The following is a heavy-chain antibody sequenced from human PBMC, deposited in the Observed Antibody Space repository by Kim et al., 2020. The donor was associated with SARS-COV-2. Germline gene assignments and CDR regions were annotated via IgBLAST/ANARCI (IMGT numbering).Heavy chain of an antibody. J-gene: IGHJ1*01. CDR3: ARDSCRGDDCYRYFQH. V-gene: IGHV3-64*01. CDR1: GFTFGYYV. CDR2: ISSSGGST. D-gene: IGHD2-21*02. Sequence: GGSLRLSCAASGFTFGYYVMHWVRQAPGKGLEYVSGISSSGGSTYYANSVKGRFTVSRDNSKNTLYLQMGSLRVEDMAVYYCARDSCRGDDCYRYFQHWGEGTLVTGSS.